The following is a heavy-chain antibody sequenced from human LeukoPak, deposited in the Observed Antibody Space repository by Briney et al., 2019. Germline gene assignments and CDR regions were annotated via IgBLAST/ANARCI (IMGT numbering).Heavy chain of an antibody. J-gene: IGHJ6*02. CDR1: GYTFTSYD. D-gene: IGHD3-3*01. V-gene: IGHV1-8*01. CDR2: MNPNSGNT. Sequence: ASVKVSCKAPGYTFTSYDINWVRQATGQGLEWMGWMNPNSGNTGYAQKFQGRVTMTRNTSISTTYMELSSLRSEDTAVYYCTRGNAPRYYDFWSGYYDYYYYGMDVWGQGTTVTVSS. CDR3: TRGNAPRYYDFWSGYYDYYYYGMDV.